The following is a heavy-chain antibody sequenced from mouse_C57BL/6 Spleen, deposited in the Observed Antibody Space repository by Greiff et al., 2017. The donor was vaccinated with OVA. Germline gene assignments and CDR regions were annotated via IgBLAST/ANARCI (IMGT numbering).Heavy chain of an antibody. CDR1: GYAFSSSW. Sequence: QVHVKQSGPELVKPGASVKISCKASGYAFSSSWMNWVKQRPGKGLEWIGRIYPGDGDTNYNGKFKGKATLTADKSSSTAYMQLSSLTSEDSAVYFCASYYYGSSHTLYAMDYWGQGTSVTVSS. CDR3: ASYYYGSSHTLYAMDY. V-gene: IGHV1-82*01. CDR2: IYPGDGDT. J-gene: IGHJ4*01. D-gene: IGHD1-1*01.